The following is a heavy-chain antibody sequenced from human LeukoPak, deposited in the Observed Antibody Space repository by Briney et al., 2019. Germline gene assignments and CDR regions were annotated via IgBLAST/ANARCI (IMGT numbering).Heavy chain of an antibody. CDR2: INGSGGST. J-gene: IGHJ3*02. D-gene: IGHD5-18*01. CDR1: GFTFSSYA. Sequence: GGSLRLSCAASGFTFSSYAMSWVRQAPGKGLEWVSAINGSGGSTYYADSVKGRFTISRDNSKNTLYLQMNSLRAEDTAVYYCAKDLQAMVDAFDIWGQGTMVTVSS. CDR3: AKDLQAMVDAFDI. V-gene: IGHV3-23*01.